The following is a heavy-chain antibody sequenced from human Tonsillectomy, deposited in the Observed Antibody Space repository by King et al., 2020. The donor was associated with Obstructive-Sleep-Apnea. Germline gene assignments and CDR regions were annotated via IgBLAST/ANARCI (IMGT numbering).Heavy chain of an antibody. V-gene: IGHV1-18*04. CDR1: GYTFTSYG. J-gene: IGHJ6*02. CDR3: ARDRPYPNYYYYSGMDV. CDR2: ISAYNGDT. Sequence: QLVQSGAEVKKPGASVKVSCKASGYTFTSYGISWVRQAPGQGLEWMGWISAYNGDTNYAQKLQGRVTMTTETSTRTAYMELRSLRSDDTAVYYCARDRPYPNYYYYSGMDVWGQGTTVTVSS.